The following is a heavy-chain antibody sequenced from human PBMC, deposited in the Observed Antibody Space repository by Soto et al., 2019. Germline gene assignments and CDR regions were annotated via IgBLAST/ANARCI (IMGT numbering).Heavy chain of an antibody. CDR2: INHSGST. J-gene: IGHJ4*02. V-gene: IGHV4-34*01. CDR1: GGSFSGYY. Sequence: QVQLQQWGAGLLKPSETLSLTCAVYGGSFSGYYWSWIRQPPGKGLEWIGEINHSGSTNYNPSLKSRVTISVDTAKNQFSLKLSSVTAADTAVYYCARSRLKAAPDYWGQGTLVTVSS. D-gene: IGHD6-6*01. CDR3: ARSRLKAAPDY.